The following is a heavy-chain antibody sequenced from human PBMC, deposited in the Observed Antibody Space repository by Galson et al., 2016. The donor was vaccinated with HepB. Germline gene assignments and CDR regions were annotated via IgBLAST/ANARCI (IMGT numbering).Heavy chain of an antibody. V-gene: IGHV3-23*01. CDR1: GFRFSTYH. J-gene: IGHJ6*04. CDR2: IGGSCDRA. CDR3: AKGLSVTREYGYGMDV. Sequence: SLRLSCAATGFRFSTYHMIWVRQAPGKGLEWVSRIGGSCDRAYYAHSLQGRFTISRDNAKNMLYLQMDNLGVEDTAVFYCAKGLSVTREYGYGMDVWGRGTTVTV. D-gene: IGHD4-17*01.